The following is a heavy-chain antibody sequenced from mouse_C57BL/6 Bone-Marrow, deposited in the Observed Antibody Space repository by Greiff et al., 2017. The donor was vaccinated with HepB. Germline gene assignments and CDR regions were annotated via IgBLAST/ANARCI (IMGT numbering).Heavy chain of an antibody. J-gene: IGHJ2*01. Sequence: EVKLMESGPELVKPGASVKISCKASGYSFTGYYMNWVKLSPEKSLEWIGEINPSTGGTTYNQKFKAKATLTVDKSSSTAYMQLKSLTSEDSAVYYCARGWAFDYWGQGTTLTVSS. CDR1: GYSFTGYY. CDR3: ARGWAFDY. D-gene: IGHD3-3*01. V-gene: IGHV1-42*01. CDR2: INPSTGGT.